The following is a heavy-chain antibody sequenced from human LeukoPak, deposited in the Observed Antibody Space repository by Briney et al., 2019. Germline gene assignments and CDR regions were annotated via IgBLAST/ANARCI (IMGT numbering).Heavy chain of an antibody. CDR2: INPNSGGT. CDR3: AREGGWYDLDY. CDR1: GYTFAGYY. V-gene: IGHV1-2*06. Sequence: ASVKVSCKASGYTFAGYYMHWVRQAPGQGLEWMGRINPNSGGTSYAQKFQGRLTMTRDTSITTAYMELSRLRSDDTAVYYCAREGGWYDLDYWSQGTLVTVSS. D-gene: IGHD6-19*01. J-gene: IGHJ4*02.